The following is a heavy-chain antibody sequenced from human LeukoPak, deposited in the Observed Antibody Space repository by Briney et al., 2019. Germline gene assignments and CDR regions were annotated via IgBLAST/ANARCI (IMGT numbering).Heavy chain of an antibody. Sequence: ASVKVSCKASGYTFTCYYMHWVRQAPGQGLEWMGIINPSGGSTSYAQKFQGRVTMTRDTSTSTVYMELSSLRSEDTAVYYCARDMVPYCSGDCYPLGDLAFDIWGQGTMVTVSS. V-gene: IGHV1-46*01. J-gene: IGHJ3*02. CDR3: ARDMVPYCSGDCYPLGDLAFDI. CDR1: GYTFTCYY. D-gene: IGHD2-21*02. CDR2: INPSGGST.